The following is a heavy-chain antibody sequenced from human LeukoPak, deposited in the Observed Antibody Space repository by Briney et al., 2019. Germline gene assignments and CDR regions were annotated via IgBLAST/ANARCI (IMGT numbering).Heavy chain of an antibody. D-gene: IGHD6-19*01. Sequence: GESLKISCKGSGYKFTTYWIGWVRPMPGKGLEWMGIIYPGDSDTRYSPSFQGQVTISADKSISTAYLQWTSLKASDTAMYYCARGGDSSGWPGAYFNSWGQGTLVTVSS. CDR3: ARGGDSSGWPGAYFNS. J-gene: IGHJ4*02. V-gene: IGHV5-51*01. CDR1: GYKFTTYW. CDR2: IYPGDSDT.